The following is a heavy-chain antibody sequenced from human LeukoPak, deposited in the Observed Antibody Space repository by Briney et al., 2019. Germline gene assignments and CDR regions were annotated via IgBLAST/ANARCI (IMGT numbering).Heavy chain of an antibody. J-gene: IGHJ6*04. Sequence: GGSLRLSCAASGFTFSSYEMNWVSQAPGKGLEWVSYISSSGSTIYYADSVKGRFTISRDNAKNSLYLQMDSLRAEDTAVYYCAELGITMIGGVWGKGTTVTISS. CDR3: AELGITMIGGV. D-gene: IGHD3-10*02. V-gene: IGHV3-48*03. CDR2: ISSSGSTI. CDR1: GFTFSSYE.